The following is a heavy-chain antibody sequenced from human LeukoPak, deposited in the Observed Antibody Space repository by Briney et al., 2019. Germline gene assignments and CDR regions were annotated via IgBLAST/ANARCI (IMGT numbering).Heavy chain of an antibody. V-gene: IGHV1-46*01. CDR2: INPSGGST. D-gene: IGHD1-26*01. CDR3: ARDAGSGSYLTGGCFDY. CDR1: GYTFTSYY. Sequence: ASVKVSCKASGYTFTSYYMHWVRQAPGQVLEWMGIINPSGGSTSYAQKFQGRVTMTRDTSTSTVYMELSSLRSEDTAVYYCARDAGSGSYLTGGCFDYWGQGTLVTVSS. J-gene: IGHJ4*02.